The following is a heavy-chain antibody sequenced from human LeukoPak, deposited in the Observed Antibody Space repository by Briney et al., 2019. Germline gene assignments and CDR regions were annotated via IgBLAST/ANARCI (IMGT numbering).Heavy chain of an antibody. D-gene: IGHD4/OR15-4a*01. J-gene: IGHJ4*02. CDR1: GFTFSNYA. CDR3: ARDSPNDY. CDR2: VSGSGRNT. V-gene: IGHV3-23*01. Sequence: PGGSLRLSCAGSGFTFSNYAMTWVRQAPGKGLEWVSSVSGSGRNTFYPDSVEGRFTISRDNSKNTLYLQMNSLRAEDTAVYYCARDSPNDYWGQGTLVTVSS.